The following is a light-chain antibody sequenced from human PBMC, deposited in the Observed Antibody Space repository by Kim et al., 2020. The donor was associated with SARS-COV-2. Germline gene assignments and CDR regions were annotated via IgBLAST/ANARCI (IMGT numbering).Light chain of an antibody. CDR2: ATS. CDR1: QSIRSY. J-gene: IGKJ1*01. Sequence: DIHMTQSPSSLSASVGDRVTITCRASQSIRSYLNWYQQKPGKGPKLLIHATSRLQSGVPSRFSGGGSGTDFILTISSVQPEDFATYFCQQSYTTVRTFGQGTKVDIK. V-gene: IGKV1-39*01. CDR3: QQSYTTVRT.